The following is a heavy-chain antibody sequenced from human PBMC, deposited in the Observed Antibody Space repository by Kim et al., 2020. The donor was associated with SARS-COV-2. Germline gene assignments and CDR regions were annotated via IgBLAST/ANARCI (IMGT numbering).Heavy chain of an antibody. CDR2: ISGSGGST. V-gene: IGHV3-23*01. D-gene: IGHD2-2*02. CDR3: AKEPNTLSLLYFGN. CDR1: GFTFNNYA. J-gene: IGHJ4*02. Sequence: GGSLRLSCAASGFTFNNYAMSWVRQAPGKGLEWVAPISGSGGSTYYADSVKGRFTISRDSSKNTLYLQMNSLRAEDTAVYYCAKEPNTLSLLYFGNWGQGTLGTLSS.